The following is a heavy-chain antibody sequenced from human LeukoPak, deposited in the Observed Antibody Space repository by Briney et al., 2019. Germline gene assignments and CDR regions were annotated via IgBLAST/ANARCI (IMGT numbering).Heavy chain of an antibody. V-gene: IGHV3-48*03. CDR1: GFIFSSYE. CDR2: ISSSGSTI. D-gene: IGHD2-2*01. Sequence: PGGPKRFSCAASGFIFSSYEENVLRQAPGKGLEWVSYISSSGSTIYYADSVKGRFTISRDNANNSLYLQMNSLSAEDTAVYYCARDRKDIVVVPANYYYYGMDVWGQGTTVTVSS. J-gene: IGHJ6*02. CDR3: ARDRKDIVVVPANYYYYGMDV.